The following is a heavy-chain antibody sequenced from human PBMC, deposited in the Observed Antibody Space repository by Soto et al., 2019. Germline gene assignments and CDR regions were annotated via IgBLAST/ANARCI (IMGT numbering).Heavy chain of an antibody. CDR3: ARANVNTFGEIIDPSVFDY. CDR1: GYNFPIYW. Sequence: GESLKISCHGSGYNFPIYWIAWVRQMPGKGLEWMGIIYPGDSDSRYSPSFQGQVTISADKSISTAYLQWRSLKASDSALYYCARANVNTFGEIIDPSVFDYWVQGTLVTVSS. J-gene: IGHJ4*02. CDR2: IYPGDSDS. D-gene: IGHD3-16*02. V-gene: IGHV5-51*01.